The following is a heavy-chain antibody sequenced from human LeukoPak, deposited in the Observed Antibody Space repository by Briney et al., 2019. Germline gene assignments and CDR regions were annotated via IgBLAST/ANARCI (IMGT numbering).Heavy chain of an antibody. Sequence: GGSLRLSCAASGFRFDDYAMYWVRQAPGEGLEWVSGITWNSGSIDYADSVKGRFTISRDNAKNSLYLQMNSLRVEDMALYYCARGGGNDFWSGYHDFWGQGTLVTVSS. CDR2: ITWNSGSI. CDR3: ARGGGNDFWSGYHDF. J-gene: IGHJ4*02. CDR1: GFRFDDYA. V-gene: IGHV3-9*03. D-gene: IGHD3-3*01.